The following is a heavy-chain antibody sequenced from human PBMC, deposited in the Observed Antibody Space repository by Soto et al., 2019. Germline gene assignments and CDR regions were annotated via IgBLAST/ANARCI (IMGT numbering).Heavy chain of an antibody. CDR1: GDTISTGGYS. D-gene: IGHD3-10*01. Sequence: PSETLSLTCGVSGDTISTGGYSWAWIRQPPGKALEWIGHTYHSGNPYYNPSLKSRVIISVDRSKNQFSLKVSSVTAADTAVYYCASRVYHYVSGSSPFDFWGKETLVPFS. CDR2: TYHSGNP. V-gene: IGHV4-30-2*01. CDR3: ASRVYHYVSGSSPFDF. J-gene: IGHJ4*02.